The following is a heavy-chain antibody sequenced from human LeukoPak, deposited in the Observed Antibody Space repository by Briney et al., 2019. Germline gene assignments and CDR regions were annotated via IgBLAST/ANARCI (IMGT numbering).Heavy chain of an antibody. D-gene: IGHD3-22*01. J-gene: IGHJ5*02. CDR1: GFTFSSYG. CDR3: ARDRRAYYYDSKGIDP. CDR2: IWYDGSNK. Sequence: SGGSLRLSCAASGFTFSSYGTHWVRQAPGKGLEWVAVIWYDGSNKYYADSVKGRFTISRDNSKNTLYLQMNSLRAEDTAVYYCARDRRAYYYDSKGIDPWGQGTLVTVSS. V-gene: IGHV3-33*01.